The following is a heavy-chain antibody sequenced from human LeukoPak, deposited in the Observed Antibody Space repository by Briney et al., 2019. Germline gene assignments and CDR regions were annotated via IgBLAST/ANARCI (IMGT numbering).Heavy chain of an antibody. J-gene: IGHJ4*02. CDR2: IYYSGSS. CDR3: ARLAQGSGTYGFDY. V-gene: IGHV4-39*01. CDR1: GGSISTNNYY. D-gene: IGHD3-10*01. Sequence: SSETLSLTCTVSGGSISTNNYYWGWVRQPPGKGLEWIATIYYSGSSYYNPSLKSRVTISVDTSKNQFSLKLSSVTAADTAVYYCARLAQGSGTYGFDYWGQGTLVTASS.